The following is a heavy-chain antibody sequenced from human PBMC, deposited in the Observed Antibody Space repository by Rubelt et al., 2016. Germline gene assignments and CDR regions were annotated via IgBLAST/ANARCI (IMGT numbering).Heavy chain of an antibody. CDR3: ARSWGSSFSDY. J-gene: IGHJ4*02. D-gene: IGHD6-19*01. V-gene: IGHV3-64*04. Sequence: GGGLVQPGGSLRLSCSASGFTFSSYGMHWVRQAPGKGLESVSAISNNGNSIYYADSVRGRFTISRDNSKNTVYLQMNSLRVEDTAMYYCARSWGSSFSDYWGQGTLVTVSS. CDR2: ISNNGNSI. CDR1: GFTFSSYG.